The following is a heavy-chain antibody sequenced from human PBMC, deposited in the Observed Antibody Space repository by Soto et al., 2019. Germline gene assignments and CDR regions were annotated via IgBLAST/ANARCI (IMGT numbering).Heavy chain of an antibody. CDR3: AKDRDIAYHLEGGFYYSGMDV. CDR2: ITDVGDPT. V-gene: IGHV3-23*01. D-gene: IGHD5-12*01. CDR1: GFTFGTYA. Sequence: ESLKISFAASGFTFGTYAMNWVRRAPGKGLEWVSTITDVGDPTYYADSVKGRFTISRDNSKNTLFLQMNSLRAEDTARYYCAKDRDIAYHLEGGFYYSGMDVWGQGTTVTVSS. J-gene: IGHJ6*02.